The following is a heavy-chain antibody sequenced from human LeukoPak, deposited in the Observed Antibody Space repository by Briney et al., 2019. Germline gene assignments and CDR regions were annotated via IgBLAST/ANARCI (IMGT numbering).Heavy chain of an antibody. Sequence: GASVKVSCKASGYTFTSYYMNWVRQAPGQGLEWMGIINPSGGSTSYAQKLQGRVTMTRDTSTSTVYMELSSLRSEDTAVYYCARADRRRPPYSSSWYSENIFDYWGQGTLVTVSS. CDR3: ARADRRRPPYSSSWYSENIFDY. J-gene: IGHJ4*02. D-gene: IGHD6-13*01. V-gene: IGHV1-46*01. CDR1: GYTFTSYY. CDR2: INPSGGST.